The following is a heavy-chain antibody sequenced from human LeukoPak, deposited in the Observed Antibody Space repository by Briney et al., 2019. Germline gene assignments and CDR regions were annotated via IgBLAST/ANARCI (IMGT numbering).Heavy chain of an antibody. CDR1: GFTFSDYY. J-gene: IGHJ4*01. CDR2: ISSSGSTI. D-gene: IGHD5/OR15-5a*01. V-gene: IGHV3-11*04. CDR3: SPIFYAPDY. Sequence: EAGGSLRLSCAASGFTFSDYYMSWIRQAPGKGLEWVSYISSSGSTIYYADSVKGRFTISRDNAKNSLYLQMNSLRAEDTAVYYCSPIFYAPDYWGQGTQVTVSS.